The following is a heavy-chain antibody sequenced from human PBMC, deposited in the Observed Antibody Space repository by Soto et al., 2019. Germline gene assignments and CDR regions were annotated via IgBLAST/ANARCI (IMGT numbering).Heavy chain of an antibody. CDR3: ARVTRFADFFDI. V-gene: IGHV4-34*01. J-gene: IGHJ3*02. Sequence: QVHLQQWGAGLLKPSETLSLTCGVYGGSFGTSYWAWIRQSPEKGLEWIGEINHNGDSNYNPSLMLRVILPGEMSENLCSLKLTPVASAETAVYDGARVTRFADFFDIWGQATPVTVSS. D-gene: IGHD3-10*02. CDR1: GGSFGTSY. CDR2: INHNGDS.